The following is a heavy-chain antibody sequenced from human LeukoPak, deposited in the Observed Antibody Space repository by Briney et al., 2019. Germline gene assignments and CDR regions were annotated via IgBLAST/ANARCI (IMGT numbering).Heavy chain of an antibody. V-gene: IGHV3-21*01. CDR3: ARVGWSTWGYYYYMDV. CDR1: GFTFSHIG. Sequence: PGGSLRLSCEASGFTFSHIGMAWVRQAPGKGLEWVSSIHPNGVNTHYADSVRGRFTISRDNAKNSLYLQMNSLRAEDTAVYYCARVGWSTWGYYYYMDVWGKGTTVTISS. D-gene: IGHD7-27*01. CDR2: IHPNGVNT. J-gene: IGHJ6*03.